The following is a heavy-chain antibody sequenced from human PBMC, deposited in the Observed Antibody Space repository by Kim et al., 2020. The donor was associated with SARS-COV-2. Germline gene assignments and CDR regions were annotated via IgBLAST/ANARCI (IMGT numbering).Heavy chain of an antibody. CDR3: ARVAGTGYYFDY. CDR1: GFTFSDHY. Sequence: GGPLRLSCAASGFTFSDHYMDWVRQAPGKGLEWVGHTRNRANSYTTEYAASVKGRFTISRDVSKNSLYLQMNSLKTEDTAVYYCARVAGTGYYFDYWGQGTLVTVSS. V-gene: IGHV3-72*01. D-gene: IGHD6-19*01. CDR2: TRNRANSYTT. J-gene: IGHJ4*02.